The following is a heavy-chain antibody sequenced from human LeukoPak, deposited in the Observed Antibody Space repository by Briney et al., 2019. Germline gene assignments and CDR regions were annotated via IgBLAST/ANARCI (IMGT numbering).Heavy chain of an antibody. J-gene: IGHJ3*02. Sequence: GGSLRLSCAASGLTFSSYAMSWVRQAPGKGLEWVSAISGSGGSTYYADSVKGRFTISRDNSKNTLYLQMNSLRAEDTAVYYCAKAMGYCSSTSCQGGAFDIWGQGTMVTVSS. D-gene: IGHD2-2*01. CDR3: AKAMGYCSSTSCQGGAFDI. V-gene: IGHV3-23*01. CDR1: GLTFSSYA. CDR2: ISGSGGST.